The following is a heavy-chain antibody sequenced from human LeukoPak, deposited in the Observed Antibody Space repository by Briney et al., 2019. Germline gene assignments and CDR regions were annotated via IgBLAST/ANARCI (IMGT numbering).Heavy chain of an antibody. D-gene: IGHD3-10*01. V-gene: IGHV3-21*01. CDR2: ISSSSSYI. CDR1: GFTFSSYS. Sequence: KPGGSLRLSCAASGFTFSSYSMNWVRQAPGKGLEWVSSISSSSSYIYYADSVKGRFTISRDNAKNSLYLQMNSLRAEDTAVYYCARDVGFGELLLYFDYWGQGTLVTVSS. CDR3: ARDVGFGELLLYFDY. J-gene: IGHJ4*02.